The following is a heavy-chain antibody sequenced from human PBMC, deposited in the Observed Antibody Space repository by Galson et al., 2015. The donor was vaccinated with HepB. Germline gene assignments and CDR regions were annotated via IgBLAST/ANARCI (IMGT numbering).Heavy chain of an antibody. D-gene: IGHD5-12*01. CDR3: AKDYSPDSGYDIDD. Sequence: SLRLSCAASGFTFSRYSMHWVRQAPGKGLEWVSGIWGSGSTIYYADSVKGRFTISRDNSTNTVYLQMNSLRVEDTAVYYCAKDYSPDSGYDIDDWGQGTLVTVSS. CDR1: GFTFSRYS. CDR2: IWGSGSTI. J-gene: IGHJ4*02. V-gene: IGHV3-23*01.